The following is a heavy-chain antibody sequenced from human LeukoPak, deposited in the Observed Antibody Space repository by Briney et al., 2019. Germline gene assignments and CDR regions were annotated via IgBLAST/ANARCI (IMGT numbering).Heavy chain of an antibody. J-gene: IGHJ6*02. D-gene: IGHD2-2*01. CDR3: ARGDSSTSGGYYYGMDV. CDR2: IIPIFGTA. Sequence: GASVKVSCKASGGTFISYAISWVRQAPGQGLEWMGGIIPIFGTANYAQKFQGRVTITADESTSTAYMELSSLRSEDTAVYYCARGDSSTSGGYYYGMDVWGQGTTVTVSS. CDR1: GGTFISYA. V-gene: IGHV1-69*13.